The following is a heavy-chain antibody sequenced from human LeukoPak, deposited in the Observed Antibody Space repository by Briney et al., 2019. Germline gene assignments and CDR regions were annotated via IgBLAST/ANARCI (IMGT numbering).Heavy chain of an antibody. Sequence: GGSLRLSCAASGFTFSSYAMHWVRQAPGKGLEWVAVISYDGSNKYYADSVKGRFTISRGNSKNTLYLQMNSLRAEDTAVYYCAKDLPYRPADYWGQGTLVTVSS. V-gene: IGHV3-30*04. CDR2: ISYDGSNK. J-gene: IGHJ4*02. CDR3: AKDLPYRPADY. CDR1: GFTFSSYA. D-gene: IGHD6-6*01.